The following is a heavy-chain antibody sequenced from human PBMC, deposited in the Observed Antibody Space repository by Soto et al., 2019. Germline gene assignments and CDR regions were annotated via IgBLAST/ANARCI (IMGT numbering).Heavy chain of an antibody. CDR2: ISYDGSNK. CDR3: ARDRVVVVVAPYYYGMDV. J-gene: IGHJ6*02. D-gene: IGHD2-15*01. Sequence: GGSLRLSCAASGFTFSSYGMRWVRQAPGKGLEWVAVISYDGSNKYYADSVKGRFTISRDNSKNTLYLQMNSLRSEDTAVYYCARDRVVVVVAPYYYGMDVWGQGTTVTVSS. CDR1: GFTFSSYG. V-gene: IGHV3-30*03.